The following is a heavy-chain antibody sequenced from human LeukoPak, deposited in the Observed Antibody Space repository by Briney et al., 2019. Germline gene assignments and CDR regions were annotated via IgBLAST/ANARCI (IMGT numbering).Heavy chain of an antibody. V-gene: IGHV3-23*01. CDR1: GFTFSSYA. CDR3: AKDSSFLWFGPDY. CDR2: ISGSGGST. D-gene: IGHD3-10*01. Sequence: GGSLRLSCAASGFTFSSYAMSWVRQAPGKGLEWVSAISGSGGSTYYAGSVKGRFTISRDNSRNTLYLQMNSLRAEDTAVYYCAKDSSFLWFGPDYWGQGTLVTVSS. J-gene: IGHJ4*02.